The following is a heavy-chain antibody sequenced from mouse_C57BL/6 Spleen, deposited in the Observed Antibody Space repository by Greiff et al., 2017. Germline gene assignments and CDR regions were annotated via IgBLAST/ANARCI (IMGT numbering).Heavy chain of an antibody. V-gene: IGHV5-9*01. CDR3: ARRWDGNYCYCDV. CDR1: GFTFSSYT. CDR2: ISGGGGNT. Sequence: EVMLVESGGGLVKPGGSLKLSCAASGFTFSSYTMSWVRQTPEKRLEWVATISGGGGNTYYPDSVKGRFTISRDNAKNTLYLQMSSLRSEDTALYYCARRWDGNYCYCDVWGTGTTVTVSS. J-gene: IGHJ1*03. D-gene: IGHD2-1*01.